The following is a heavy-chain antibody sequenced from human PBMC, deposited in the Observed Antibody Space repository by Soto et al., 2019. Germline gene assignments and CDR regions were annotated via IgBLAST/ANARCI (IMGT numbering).Heavy chain of an antibody. Sequence: QITLKESGPTLVKPTQTLTLTCSFSGFSLSTSGVGVGWIRQPPGKALEWLALIYWDDDKRYSPSLKSRLTSTKDTSKNQVVLTLTNMDPVDTATYYCAHSQGSGWYFDYWGQGTLVTVSS. D-gene: IGHD6-19*01. CDR3: AHSQGSGWYFDY. CDR1: GFSLSTSGVG. V-gene: IGHV2-5*02. J-gene: IGHJ4*02. CDR2: IYWDDDK.